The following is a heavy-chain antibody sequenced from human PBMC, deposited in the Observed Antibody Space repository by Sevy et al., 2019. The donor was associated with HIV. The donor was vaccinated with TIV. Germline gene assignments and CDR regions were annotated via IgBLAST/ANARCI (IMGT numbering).Heavy chain of an antibody. V-gene: IGHV1-2*06. CDR2: INPNSGGT. Sequence: ASVKVSCKASGYTFTGYYMHWVRQAPGQGLEWMGRINPNSGGTNYAQKFQGRVTMTRDTSISTAYMELSRLRSDDTAVYYCARVSVAIANRPNNWFDPWGQGTLVTVSS. CDR1: GYTFTGYY. CDR3: ARVSVAIANRPNNWFDP. J-gene: IGHJ5*02. D-gene: IGHD2-21*01.